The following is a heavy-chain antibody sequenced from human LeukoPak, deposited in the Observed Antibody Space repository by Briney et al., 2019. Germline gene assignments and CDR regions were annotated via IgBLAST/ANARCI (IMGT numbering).Heavy chain of an antibody. D-gene: IGHD2-21*02. CDR2: ISSSGSTI. CDR1: GFTFSSYE. CDR3: ARDISLLLANFDY. Sequence: GGSLRLSCAASGFTFSSYEMNWVRQAPGKGLEWVSYISSSGSTIYYADSVKGRFTISRDNSKNTLYLQMNSLRAEDTAVYYCARDISLLLANFDYWGQGTLVTVSS. V-gene: IGHV3-48*03. J-gene: IGHJ4*02.